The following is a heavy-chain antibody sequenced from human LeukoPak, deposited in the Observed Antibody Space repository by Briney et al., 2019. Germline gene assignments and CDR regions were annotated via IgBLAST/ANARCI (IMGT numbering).Heavy chain of an antibody. V-gene: IGHV1-46*01. CDR1: GYTFTSYY. Sequence: ASVKVSCKASGYTFTSYYMHWVRQAPGQGLEWMGIINPSGGSTSYAQKFQGRVTMTRDTSTSTVYMELSSLRSEDTAVYYCARGSETYYDFWSGYTAFDYWGQGTLVTVSS. D-gene: IGHD3-3*01. J-gene: IGHJ4*02. CDR2: INPSGGST. CDR3: ARGSETYYDFWSGYTAFDY.